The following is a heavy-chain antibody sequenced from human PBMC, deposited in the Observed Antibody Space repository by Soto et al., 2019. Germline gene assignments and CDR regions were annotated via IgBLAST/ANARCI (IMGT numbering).Heavy chain of an antibody. D-gene: IGHD4-17*01. Sequence: QLQLQESGPGLVKPSETLSLTCTVSGASISSSNYYWGWIRQPAGRGLEWIGTMYYSGRTYYNPSLKSRVTTSVDTSKNQFSLKLSAVTATDTAVYYCARHGNTVTTGYYYGMDVWGQGTTVTVSS. J-gene: IGHJ6*02. CDR2: MYYSGRT. CDR3: ARHGNTVTTGYYYGMDV. CDR1: GASISSSNYY. V-gene: IGHV4-39*01.